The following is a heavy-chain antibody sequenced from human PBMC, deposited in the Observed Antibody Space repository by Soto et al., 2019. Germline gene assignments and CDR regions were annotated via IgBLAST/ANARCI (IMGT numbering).Heavy chain of an antibody. Sequence: GESLKISCKGSGYSFTSYWISWVRQMPGKGLERMGRIDPSDSYTSYSPSFQGHVTISADKSISTAYLQWSSLKASDTAMYYCARPYCSSTSCSQGAFDIWGQGTMVTVS. J-gene: IGHJ3*02. CDR3: ARPYCSSTSCSQGAFDI. CDR2: IDPSDSYT. V-gene: IGHV5-10-1*01. CDR1: GYSFTSYW. D-gene: IGHD2-2*01.